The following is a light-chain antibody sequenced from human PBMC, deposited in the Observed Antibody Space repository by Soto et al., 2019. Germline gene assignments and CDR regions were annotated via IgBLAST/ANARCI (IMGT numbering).Light chain of an antibody. CDR2: NPS. CDR3: QQYDDWPLT. J-gene: IGKJ4*01. CDR1: QSVSSN. Sequence: EVVMTQSPATLSVSPGERATLSCRASQSVSSNLAWYQQKPGQAPKLLMYNPSTRATGIPARFSASGSGTEFTLTISSLQSEDFAIYYCQQYDDWPLTFGGGTKVDIK. V-gene: IGKV3-15*01.